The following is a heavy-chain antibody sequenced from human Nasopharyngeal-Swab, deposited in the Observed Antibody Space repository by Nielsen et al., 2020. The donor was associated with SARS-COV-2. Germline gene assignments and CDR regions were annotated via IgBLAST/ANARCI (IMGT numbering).Heavy chain of an antibody. J-gene: IGHJ4*02. CDR2: IYYSGST. D-gene: IGHD1-26*01. CDR3: ARDWELLGFDY. V-gene: IGHV4-30-4*01. Sequence: SETLSLTCTVSGGSISSGDYYWSWIRQPPGKGLEWIGYIYYSGSTYYNPSLKSRVIISVDTSKNQFSLKLSSVTAADTAVYYCARDWELLGFDYWGQGTLVTVSS. CDR1: GGSISSGDYY.